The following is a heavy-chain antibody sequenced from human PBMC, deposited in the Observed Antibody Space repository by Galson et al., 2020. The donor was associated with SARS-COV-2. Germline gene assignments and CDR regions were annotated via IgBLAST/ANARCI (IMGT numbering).Heavy chain of an antibody. J-gene: IGHJ5*02. CDR1: GYTLTELS. CDR2: FDPEDGET. Sequence: ASVKVSCKVSGYTLTELSMHWVRQAPGKGLEWMGGFDPEDGETIYAQKFQGRVTMTEDTSTDTAYMELSSLRSEDTAVYYCATAPAYCSSTSCPRGWFDPWGQGTLVTVSS. V-gene: IGHV1-24*01. CDR3: ATAPAYCSSTSCPRGWFDP. D-gene: IGHD2-2*01.